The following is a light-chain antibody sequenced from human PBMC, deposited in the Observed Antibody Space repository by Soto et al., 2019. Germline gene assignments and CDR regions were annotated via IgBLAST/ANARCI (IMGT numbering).Light chain of an antibody. V-gene: IGKV3-20*01. J-gene: IGKJ1*01. CDR2: GAS. Sequence: EIVLAQCPASLALSPGERATLSCRASQSVSSNYLSWCQQKPGQAPRPLIYGASSRATGTPDRCSGSGSGTDFTLTISRLEPEDFAVYYCQQYISAPRPFGQGTKV. CDR1: QSVSSNY. CDR3: QQYISAPRP.